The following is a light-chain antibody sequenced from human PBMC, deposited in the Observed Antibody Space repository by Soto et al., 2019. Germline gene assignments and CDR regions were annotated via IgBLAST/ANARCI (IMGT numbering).Light chain of an antibody. CDR2: DVS. CDR3: FSYAGRYSLYV. J-gene: IGLJ1*01. Sequence: QSALTQPRSVSGSPGQSVTISSTGTSSDVGDYNYVSWYQQHPGKAPKLMIYDVSKRPSGVPDRFSGSKSGNTASLTISGLQAEDEADYYCFSYAGRYSLYVFGTGTKLTVL. V-gene: IGLV2-11*01. CDR1: SSDVGDYNY.